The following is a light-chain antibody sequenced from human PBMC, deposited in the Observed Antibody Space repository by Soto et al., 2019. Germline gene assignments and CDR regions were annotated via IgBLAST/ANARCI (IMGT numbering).Light chain of an antibody. CDR1: QSVSKY. Sequence: VLTQSPVTLSLSPGETATLSCRASQSVSKYLAWYQQKPGQPLRLLVFDASNRATGIPARFSGSGSGTDFTLTISGGEPEDFAVYYCQQRSHRPPLTFGEGTKVEIK. CDR2: DAS. V-gene: IGKV3-11*01. CDR3: QQRSHRPPLT. J-gene: IGKJ4*01.